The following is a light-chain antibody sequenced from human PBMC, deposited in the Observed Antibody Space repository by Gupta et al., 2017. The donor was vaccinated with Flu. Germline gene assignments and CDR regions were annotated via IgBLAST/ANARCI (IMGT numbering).Light chain of an antibody. J-gene: IGKJ2*01. CDR3: QQADSLPYT. Sequence: SVSASVGDRVSITCRTSQDVSVWLAWYQQKPGEAPKLLISASSDLQSGVPSRFSGSGSGTHFTLTISRLQTEDFGTYYCQQADSLPYTFGQGTKLEIK. CDR1: QDVSVW. V-gene: IGKV1D-12*01. CDR2: ASS.